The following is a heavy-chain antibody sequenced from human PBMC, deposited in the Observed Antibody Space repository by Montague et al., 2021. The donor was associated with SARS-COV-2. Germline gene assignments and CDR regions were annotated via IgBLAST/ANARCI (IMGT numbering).Heavy chain of an antibody. J-gene: IGHJ4*02. CDR2: ISSSGSTI. D-gene: IGHD3-3*01. CDR1: GFTFSSYE. CDR3: ARAEMYYDFWSGYPWTFYYFDY. V-gene: IGHV3-48*03. Sequence: SLRLSCPASGFTFSSYEMNWVRQAPGKGLEWVSYISSSGSTIYYADSVKGRFTISRDNAKNSLYLQMNSLRAEDTAVYYCARAEMYYDFWSGYPWTFYYFDYWGQGTLVTVSS.